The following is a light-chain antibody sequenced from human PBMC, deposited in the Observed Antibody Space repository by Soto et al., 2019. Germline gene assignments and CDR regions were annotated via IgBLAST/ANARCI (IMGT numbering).Light chain of an antibody. Sequence: DIQMTQSPSTLSGSVGDRVTITCRASQTISSWLAWYQQKPGKAPKLLIYKASTLKSGVPSRFSGSGSGTEFTLTISSLQPDDFATYYCQHYNSYSEAVGQGTQEDFK. J-gene: IGKJ1*01. CDR2: KAS. CDR1: QTISSW. V-gene: IGKV1-5*03. CDR3: QHYNSYSEA.